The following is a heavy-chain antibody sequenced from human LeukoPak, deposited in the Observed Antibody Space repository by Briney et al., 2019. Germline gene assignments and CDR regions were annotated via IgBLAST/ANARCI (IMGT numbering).Heavy chain of an antibody. D-gene: IGHD5-12*01. CDR2: IQYNVRT. Sequence: PSETLSLTCTVSGDSVSSGSHYWSWIRQPPGKGLEWIGYIQYNVRTNYNPSLKSRVTISVDTSKNQFSLKLSSVTAADTAVYYCAGYHGFDIWGQGTTVTVSS. V-gene: IGHV4-61*01. CDR3: AGYHGFDI. CDR1: GDSVSSGSHY. J-gene: IGHJ3*02.